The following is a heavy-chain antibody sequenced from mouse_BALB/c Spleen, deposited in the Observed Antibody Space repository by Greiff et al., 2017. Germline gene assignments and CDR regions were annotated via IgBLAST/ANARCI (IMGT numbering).Heavy chain of an antibody. V-gene: IGHV2-2*02. CDR1: GFSLTSYG. Sequence: VQLQQSGPGLVQPSQSLSITCTVSGFSLTSYGVHWVRQSPGKGLEWLGVIWSGGSTDYNAAFISRLSISKDNSKSQVFFKMNSLQANETAIYYGARKYDGARYWDFDVWGAGTTVTVAS. D-gene: IGHD2-14*01. CDR3: ARKYDGARYWDFDV. CDR2: IWSGGST. J-gene: IGHJ1*01.